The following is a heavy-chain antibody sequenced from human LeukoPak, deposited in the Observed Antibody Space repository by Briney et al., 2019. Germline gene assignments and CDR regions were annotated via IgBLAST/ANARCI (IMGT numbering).Heavy chain of an antibody. Sequence: PSQTLSLTCTVSGGSISSGSYYWSWIRQPAGKGLEWIGYIYYSGSTYYNPSLKSRVTISVDTSKNQFSLKLSSVTAADTAVYYCARARASVVPAAIDYWGQGTPVTVSS. D-gene: IGHD2-2*01. J-gene: IGHJ4*02. V-gene: IGHV4-30-4*08. CDR1: GGSISSGSYY. CDR2: IYYSGST. CDR3: ARARASVVPAAIDY.